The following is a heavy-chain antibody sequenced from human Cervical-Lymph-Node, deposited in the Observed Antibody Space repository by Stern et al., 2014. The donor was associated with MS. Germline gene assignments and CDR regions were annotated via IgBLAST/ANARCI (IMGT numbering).Heavy chain of an antibody. J-gene: IGHJ4*02. CDR3: ARESVTAVVKD. Sequence: QVQLQESGPGLVKPSQTLSLTCTVSGGSISSGSSYWSWIRQPAGKGLEWIGRIYNSGSTNYNPSLKSRVTISVDTSKNQFSRKLSSVTAADTALYYCARESVTAVVKDWGQGTLVTVSS. D-gene: IGHD5-18*01. CDR1: GGSISSGSSY. V-gene: IGHV4-61*02. CDR2: IYNSGST.